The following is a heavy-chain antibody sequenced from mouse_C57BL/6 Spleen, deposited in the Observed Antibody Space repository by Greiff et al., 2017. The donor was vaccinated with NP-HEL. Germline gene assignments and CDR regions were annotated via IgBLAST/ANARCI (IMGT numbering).Heavy chain of an antibody. CDR1: GYTFTSYW. CDR3: AIPYYYGSSWYYFDY. CDR2: IDPSDSET. Sequence: QVQLQQPGAELVRPGSSVKLSCKASGYTFTSYWMHWVKQRPIQGLEWIGNIDPSDSETHYNQKFKDKATLTVDKYSSTAYMQLSSLTSEDSAVYYCAIPYYYGSSWYYFDYWGQGTTLTVSS. J-gene: IGHJ2*01. V-gene: IGHV1-52*01. D-gene: IGHD1-1*01.